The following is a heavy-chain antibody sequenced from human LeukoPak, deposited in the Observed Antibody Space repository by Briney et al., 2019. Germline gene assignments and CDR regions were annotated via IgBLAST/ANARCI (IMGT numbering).Heavy chain of an antibody. Sequence: KPSETLSLTCTVSSGSISNFYWSWIRQPAGEGREWIGHIYASGSTNYNPSLRSRVTMSVDTSKNQFSLKLSSVTAADTAVYYCARESHYGGWFDPWGQGTLVTVSS. CDR3: ARESHYGGWFDP. D-gene: IGHD4-17*01. CDR2: IYASGST. CDR1: SGSISNFY. J-gene: IGHJ5*02. V-gene: IGHV4-4*07.